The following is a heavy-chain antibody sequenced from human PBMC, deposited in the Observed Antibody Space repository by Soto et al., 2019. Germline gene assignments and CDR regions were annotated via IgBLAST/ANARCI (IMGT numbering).Heavy chain of an antibody. D-gene: IGHD6-13*01. CDR3: AKEYSSSWYGGFY. J-gene: IGHJ4*02. V-gene: IGHV3-23*01. Sequence: PGGSLRLSCAASGFTLSNYAMSRVRQAPGKGLEWVSAISGSGGSTYYADSAKGRFTISRDNSKNTLYLQMNSLRAEDTAVYYCAKEYSSSWYGGFYWGQGTLVTVSS. CDR1: GFTLSNYA. CDR2: ISGSGGST.